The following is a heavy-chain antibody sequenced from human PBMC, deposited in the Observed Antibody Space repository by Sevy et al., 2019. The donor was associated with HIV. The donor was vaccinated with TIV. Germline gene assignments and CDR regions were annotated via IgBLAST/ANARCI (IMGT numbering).Heavy chain of an antibody. Sequence: SEILSLTCTVSGGSVSSGSYYWSWIRQPPGNGLEWIGYIYYSGSTNYNPSLKSRVTISVDTSKNQFSLKLSSVTAADAAVYYCARDRICGWYEYYFDYWGQGTQVTVSS. D-gene: IGHD6-19*01. J-gene: IGHJ4*02. CDR2: IYYSGST. CDR3: ARDRICGWYEYYFDY. V-gene: IGHV4-61*01. CDR1: GGSVSSGSYY.